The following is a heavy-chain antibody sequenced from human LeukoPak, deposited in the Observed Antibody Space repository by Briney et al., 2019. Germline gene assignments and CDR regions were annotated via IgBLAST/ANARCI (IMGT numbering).Heavy chain of an antibody. CDR1: GGTFSSYA. CDR3: ARDWGSGYVLDY. V-gene: IGHV1-69*01. J-gene: IGHJ4*02. D-gene: IGHD5-12*01. CDR2: IIPIFGTA. Sequence: SVKVSCKASGGTFSSYAISWVRQAPGQGLEWMGGIIPIFGTANYAQKFQGRVTITADESTSTAYMELSSLRSEDTAVYYCARDWGSGYVLDYWGQGTLVTVSS.